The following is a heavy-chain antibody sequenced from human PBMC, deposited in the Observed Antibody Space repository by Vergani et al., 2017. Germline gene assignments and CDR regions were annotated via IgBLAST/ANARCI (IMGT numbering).Heavy chain of an antibody. CDR3: AKTVVVAAHGRKFDY. CDR2: LTGGGGST. CDR1: GFTFSTYA. J-gene: IGHJ4*02. V-gene: IGHV3-23*01. D-gene: IGHD2-15*01. Sequence: EVQLLESGGSLKQPGGSVRLSCAASGFTFSTYAMHWVRQAPGKGLEWVSALTGGGGSTYYADSSKGRFIISRDNSRDTLYLQMNSLRPEDTAVYYCAKTVVVAAHGRKFDYWGQGTLVTVSS.